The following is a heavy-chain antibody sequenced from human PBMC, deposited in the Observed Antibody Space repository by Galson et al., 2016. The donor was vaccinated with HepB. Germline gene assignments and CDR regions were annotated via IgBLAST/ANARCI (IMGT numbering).Heavy chain of an antibody. CDR2: ISVYNGDT. CDR3: AREGYGGIDAFDI. Sequence: SVKVSCKASGYTFRNFVINWARQAPGQGLEWMGRISVYNGDTSFAQNLQVRATLTTDTSSNTAYMELRSLRPDDTALYYCAREGYGGIDAFDIWGQGTMVIVSS. CDR1: GYTFRNFV. D-gene: IGHD4-23*01. V-gene: IGHV1-18*04. J-gene: IGHJ3*02.